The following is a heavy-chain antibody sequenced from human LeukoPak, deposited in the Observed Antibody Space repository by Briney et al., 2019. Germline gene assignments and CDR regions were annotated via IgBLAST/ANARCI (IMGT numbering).Heavy chain of an antibody. CDR3: AKGSAQWEIYDY. Sequence: PGGSLRLSCAASGFPFNSYAMSWVRQAPGKGLEWVSAIAGDTVTVYTDSVKGRFTISRDNSKNTLYLQMNSLRAEDTAIYYCAKGSAQWEIYDYWGQGTLVTVSS. J-gene: IGHJ4*02. CDR2: IAGDTVT. D-gene: IGHD1-26*01. CDR1: GFPFNSYA. V-gene: IGHV3-23*01.